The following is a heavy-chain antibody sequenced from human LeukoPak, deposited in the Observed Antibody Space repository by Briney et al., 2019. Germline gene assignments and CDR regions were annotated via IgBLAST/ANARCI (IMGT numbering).Heavy chain of an antibody. CDR3: VRMGDGRTY. J-gene: IGHJ4*02. D-gene: IGHD3-16*01. CDR1: TFTFSRYW. CDR2: IRHDGTNK. V-gene: IGHV3-30*02. Sequence: GGSLRLSCAASTFTFSRYWMHWVHQAPAKGLERVAFIRHDGTNKYYEDSVKGRFTISRDNSKDTRYLQMNSLSPDDTAVYYCVRMGDGRTYWGQGTLVTVSS.